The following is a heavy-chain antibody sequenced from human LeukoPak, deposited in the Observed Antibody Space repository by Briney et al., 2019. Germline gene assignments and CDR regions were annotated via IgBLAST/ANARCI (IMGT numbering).Heavy chain of an antibody. Sequence: GGSLRLSCAASGFSFSSYSMNWVRQAPGKGLEWVSSISSSSSYISYADSVKGRFTISRDNAKNSLYLQMNSLRADDTAVYYCARSLLWFGANLIWFDSWGQGTLVTVSS. D-gene: IGHD3-10*01. J-gene: IGHJ5*01. CDR3: ARSLLWFGANLIWFDS. CDR2: ISSSSSYI. V-gene: IGHV3-21*01. CDR1: GFSFSSYS.